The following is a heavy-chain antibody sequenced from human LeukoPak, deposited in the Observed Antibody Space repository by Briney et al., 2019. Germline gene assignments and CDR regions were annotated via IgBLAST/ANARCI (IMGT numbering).Heavy chain of an antibody. D-gene: IGHD3-22*01. CDR3: ARSITVIVDY. CDR1: GGSISSGDYY. Sequence: SQTLSPTCTVSGGSISSGDYYWSWIRQPPGKGLEWIGYIYSSGSTYYNPSLKSRVTISVDTSKNQFSLKLISVTAADTAVYYCARSITVIVDYWGQGTLVTVSS. V-gene: IGHV4-30-4*01. J-gene: IGHJ4*02. CDR2: IYSSGST.